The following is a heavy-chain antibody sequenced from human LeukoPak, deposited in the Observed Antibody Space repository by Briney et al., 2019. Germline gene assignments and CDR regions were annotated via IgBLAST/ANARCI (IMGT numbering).Heavy chain of an antibody. CDR2: ISGTTGST. J-gene: IGHJ3*02. Sequence: GGSLRLSCAASGFTLSNFAMSWVRQAPGKGLEWVSAISGTTGSTFYADSVKGRFTISRDNSKNTLYLQMNSLRVEDTAVYYCTKDQADGGRWWYAFDIWGQGTMVAVSS. V-gene: IGHV3-23*01. CDR1: GFTLSNFA. D-gene: IGHD2-8*02. CDR3: TKDQADGGRWWYAFDI.